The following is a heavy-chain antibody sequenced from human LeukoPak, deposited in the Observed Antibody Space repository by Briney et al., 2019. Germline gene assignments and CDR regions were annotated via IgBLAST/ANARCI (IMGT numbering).Heavy chain of an antibody. Sequence: PSETLSLTCTVSGGSISSSSYYWGWIRQPPGKGLEWIGSTYYSGSTYYNPSLKSQVTISIDTSKNQFSLKLSSVTAADTAVYYCARLLNYSGSGSYVFAKYYFDSWGQGTLVTVSS. J-gene: IGHJ4*02. CDR3: ARLLNYSGSGSYVFAKYYFDS. V-gene: IGHV4-39*01. CDR1: GGSISSSSYY. D-gene: IGHD3-10*01. CDR2: TYYSGST.